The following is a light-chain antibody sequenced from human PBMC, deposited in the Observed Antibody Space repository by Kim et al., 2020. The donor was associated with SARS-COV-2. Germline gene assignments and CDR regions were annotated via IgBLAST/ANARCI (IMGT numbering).Light chain of an antibody. CDR3: MQATHFPWT. J-gene: IGKJ1*01. V-gene: IGKV2-24*01. CDR1: QSLVHSNGNTY. Sequence: DIVMTQTPLSSPVALGQPASISCRSSQSLVHSNGNTYLSWFQQRPGQPPRLLIYEVSSRVSGVPDRFSGSGAGTDFTLTISRVETEDVGFYYYCMQATHFPWTFGQGTKVDIK. CDR2: EVS.